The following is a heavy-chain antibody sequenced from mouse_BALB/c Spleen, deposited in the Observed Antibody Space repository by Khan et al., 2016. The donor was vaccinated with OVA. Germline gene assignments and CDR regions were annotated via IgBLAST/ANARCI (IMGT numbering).Heavy chain of an antibody. CDR3: ARVYGGDFDY. V-gene: IGHV3-2*02. J-gene: IGHJ2*01. D-gene: IGHD1-1*01. Sequence: EVKLLESGPGLVKPSQSLSLTCTVTGFSITSDYAWNWIRQFPGNKLEWMGYISYSGNTKYNPSLKSRISITRDTSKNQFFLQLNSVTIEDTATYYCARVYGGDFDYWGQGTTLPVSS. CDR1: GFSITSDYA. CDR2: ISYSGNT.